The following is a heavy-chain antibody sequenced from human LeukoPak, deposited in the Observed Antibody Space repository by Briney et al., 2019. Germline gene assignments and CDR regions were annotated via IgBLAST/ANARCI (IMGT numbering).Heavy chain of an antibody. J-gene: IGHJ4*02. CDR1: GGPFNYYY. CDR2: INRDGST. CDR3: ARRGMWIQWNFDF. V-gene: IGHV4-34*01. D-gene: IGHD5-12*01. Sequence: SETLSLTCAVEGGPFNYYYWSWIRQSPGKGLEWIGEINRDGSTNYNPSLESRLSMSVDTARKHVSLKMRSVTAADTAVYFCARRGMWIQWNFDFWGQGALVTVSS.